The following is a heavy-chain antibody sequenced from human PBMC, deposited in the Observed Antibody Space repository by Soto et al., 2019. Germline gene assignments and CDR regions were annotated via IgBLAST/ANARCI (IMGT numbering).Heavy chain of an antibody. Sequence: QVQLEESGGGVVQPGRSLRLSCEASGFTFNTYSMHWVRQPPGKGLEWLAAIWHDGTQKYYADSVKGRIIISRDNSKKTLYLEMNSLRAEDTAVYYCARAGGTTVTGLWHFDSWGQGTLVTVSS. D-gene: IGHD4-17*01. J-gene: IGHJ4*02. CDR1: GFTFNTYS. V-gene: IGHV3-33*01. CDR2: IWHDGTQK. CDR3: ARAGGTTVTGLWHFDS.